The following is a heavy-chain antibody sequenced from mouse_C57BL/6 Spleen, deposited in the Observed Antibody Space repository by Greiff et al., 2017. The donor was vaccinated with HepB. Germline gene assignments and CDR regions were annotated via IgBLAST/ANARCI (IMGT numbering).Heavy chain of an antibody. Sequence: QVQLQQPGAELVRPGTSVKLSCKASGYTFTSYWMHWVKQRPGQGLEWIGVIDPSDSYTNYNQKFKGKATLTVDTSSSTAYMQLSSLTSEDSAVYYCARADYYGSSYGYWYFDVWGTGTTVTVSS. D-gene: IGHD1-1*01. CDR3: ARADYYGSSYGYWYFDV. CDR2: IDPSDSYT. CDR1: GYTFTSYW. J-gene: IGHJ1*03. V-gene: IGHV1-59*01.